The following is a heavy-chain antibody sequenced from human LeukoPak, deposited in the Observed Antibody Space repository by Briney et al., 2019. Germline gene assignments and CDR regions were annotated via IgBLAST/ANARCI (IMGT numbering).Heavy chain of an antibody. J-gene: IGHJ4*02. D-gene: IGHD3-3*01. CDR2: ISAYNGNT. CDR1: GYTFTSYG. Sequence: GASVKVSCKASGYTFTSYGISWVRQAPGQGLEWMGWISAYNGNTNYAQKLQGRVTMTTDTSTSTAYMELRSLRSDDTAVYYCARGPYYDFWSGYPGFDYWGQGTLVTVSS. V-gene: IGHV1-18*01. CDR3: ARGPYYDFWSGYPGFDY.